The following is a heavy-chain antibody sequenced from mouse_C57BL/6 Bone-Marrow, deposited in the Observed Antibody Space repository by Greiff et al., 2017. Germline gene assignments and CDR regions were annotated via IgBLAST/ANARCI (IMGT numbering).Heavy chain of an antibody. CDR1: GYTFTTYP. CDR2: FHPYNDDT. CDR3: ARGGNYGGYYFDD. D-gene: IGHD2-1*01. V-gene: IGHV1-47*01. J-gene: IGHJ2*01. Sequence: VQLQQSGAELVKPGASVKMSCKASGYTFTTYPIEWMKQNHGKSLAWIGNFHPYNDDTKYNEKFKGKATLTVEKSSSTVYLELSRLTSDDSAVYYCARGGNYGGYYFDDWGKGTTRTVSS.